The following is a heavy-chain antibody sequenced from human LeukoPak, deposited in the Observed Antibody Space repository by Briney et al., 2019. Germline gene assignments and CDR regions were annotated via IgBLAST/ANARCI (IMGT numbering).Heavy chain of an antibody. Sequence: GRSLRLSCAAPGFTFSSYAMHWVRQAPGKGLEWVAVISYDGSNKYYADSVKGRFTISRDNSKNTLYLQMNSLRAEDTAVYYCARDRVENGHPDYWGQGTLVTVSS. D-gene: IGHD3-10*01. CDR1: GFTFSSYA. V-gene: IGHV3-30*04. J-gene: IGHJ4*02. CDR2: ISYDGSNK. CDR3: ARDRVENGHPDY.